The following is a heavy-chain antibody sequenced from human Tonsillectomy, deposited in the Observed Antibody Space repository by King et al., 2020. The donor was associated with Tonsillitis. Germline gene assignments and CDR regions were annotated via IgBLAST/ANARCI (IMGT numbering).Heavy chain of an antibody. D-gene: IGHD3-3*01. CDR1: GFTSNKYA. Sequence: VQLVESGGGLVEPGGSLRLSCAASGFTSNKYAMAWVRQAPGRGLEWVSGILLDGATTYYSDSVKGRFTISRDNSKDTLWLQMNSLRAEDTAVYYWATAAGKIFGDGWGQGTLVTVSS. CDR2: ILLDGATT. J-gene: IGHJ4*02. V-gene: IGHV3-23*04. CDR3: ATAAGKIFGDG.